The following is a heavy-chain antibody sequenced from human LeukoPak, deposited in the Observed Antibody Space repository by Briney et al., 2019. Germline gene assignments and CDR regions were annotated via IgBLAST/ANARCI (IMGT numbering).Heavy chain of an antibody. V-gene: IGHV4-59*01. CDR3: ATSSGSYYLFDY. J-gene: IGHJ4*02. CDR1: GGSISSYY. Sequence: SETLSLTCTVSGGSISSYYWSGIRQPPGKGLEWIGYIYYSGSTNYNPSLKSRVTISVDTSKNQFSLKLSSVTAADTAVYYCATSSGSYYLFDYWGQGTLVTVSS. CDR2: IYYSGST. D-gene: IGHD1-26*01.